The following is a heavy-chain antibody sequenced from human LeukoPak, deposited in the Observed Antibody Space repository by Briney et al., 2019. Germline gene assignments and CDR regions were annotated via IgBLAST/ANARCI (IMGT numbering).Heavy chain of an antibody. V-gene: IGHV3-53*01. Sequence: GGSLRLSCAVSGVTVSTKYMGWVRQAPGKGLEWVSVIYADGGGGGTYYADSVKGRFTISRDNSRNTLYLQMSNLRADDTAMYYCARDTGSGCYRGAFDIWGQGTMVTVSS. CDR2: IYADGGGGGT. D-gene: IGHD6-19*01. J-gene: IGHJ3*02. CDR1: GVTVSTKY. CDR3: ARDTGSGCYRGAFDI.